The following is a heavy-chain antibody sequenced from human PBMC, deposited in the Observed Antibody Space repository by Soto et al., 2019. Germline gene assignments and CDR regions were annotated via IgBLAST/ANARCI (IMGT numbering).Heavy chain of an antibody. CDR2: IFWNDDK. CDR3: ARRPETAMVGFDP. J-gene: IGHJ5*02. V-gene: IGHV2-5*01. CDR1: GFSLSTTGVG. D-gene: IGHD5-18*01. Sequence: QITLKESGPTLVKPTQTLTLTCAISGFSLSTTGVGVGWIRQPPGKALEWLALIFWNDDKRYSPSLKGSLTITKDTSKNQVVLTMTNMDPMDTATYYCARRPETAMVGFDPWGQGTPVTVSS.